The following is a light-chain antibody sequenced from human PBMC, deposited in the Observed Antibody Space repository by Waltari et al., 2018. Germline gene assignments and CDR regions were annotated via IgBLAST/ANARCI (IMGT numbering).Light chain of an antibody. Sequence: QSALTQPASVSGSPGQSITISCTRTSSDVGSYNLVPWYHQHPDKAPKLMIYEASNRPSGVSDRFSGSKSGNTASLTISGLQAEDEADYYCCSYAGSDTFVVLGGGTKLTVL. CDR1: SSDVGSYNL. CDR2: EAS. CDR3: CSYAGSDTFVV. V-gene: IGLV2-23*02. J-gene: IGLJ2*01.